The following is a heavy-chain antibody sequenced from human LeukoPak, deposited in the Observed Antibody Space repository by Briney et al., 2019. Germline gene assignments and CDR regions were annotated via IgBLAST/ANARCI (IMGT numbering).Heavy chain of an antibody. CDR1: GGSIGRYY. D-gene: IGHD3-16*01. CDR3: ARPWGTSPSD. CDR2: ISNSGST. Sequence: SETLSLTCSVSGGSIGRYYWSWIRQPPGKGLEWIGYISNSGSTSYNPSLKSRVTISVDASKNQFSLKLTSVTAADTAVYYCARPWGTSPSDWGQGTLVTASS. J-gene: IGHJ4*02. V-gene: IGHV4-59*01.